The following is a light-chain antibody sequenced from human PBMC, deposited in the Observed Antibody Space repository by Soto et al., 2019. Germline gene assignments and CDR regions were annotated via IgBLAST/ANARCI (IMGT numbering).Light chain of an antibody. CDR3: QQYGALPYT. V-gene: IGKV3-20*01. CDR2: AAS. CDR1: QSVSSSY. J-gene: IGKJ2*01. Sequence: VFTQSPRTLSLSPGERATLSCKASQSVSSSYFAWYQQKPGQAPRLLIYAASRRASGIPDRFSGSGSGTDFTLTINRLEPEDFAVYYCQQYGALPYTFGQGTKVDIK.